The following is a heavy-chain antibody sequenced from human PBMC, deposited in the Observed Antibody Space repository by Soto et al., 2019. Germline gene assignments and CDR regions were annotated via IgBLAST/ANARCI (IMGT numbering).Heavy chain of an antibody. J-gene: IGHJ3*02. V-gene: IGHV3-21*01. D-gene: IGHD1-7*01. CDR2: ISSSSSYI. Sequence: EVQLVESGGGLVKPGGSLRLSCAASGFTFSSYSMNWVRQAPGKGLEWVSSISSSSSYIYYADSVKGRFTISRDNAKNSLYLQMNSLRAEYTAVYYCASSKGPTKELHGDFDIWGQGTMVTVSS. CDR1: GFTFSSYS. CDR3: ASSKGPTKELHGDFDI.